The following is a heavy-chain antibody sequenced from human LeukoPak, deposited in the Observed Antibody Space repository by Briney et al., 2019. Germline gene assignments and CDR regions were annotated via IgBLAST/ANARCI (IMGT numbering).Heavy chain of an antibody. J-gene: IGHJ3*02. CDR2: ISWNSGSI. CDR1: GFTFDDYA. Sequence: PGGSLRLSCAASGFTFDDYAMHWVRQAPGKGLEWVSGISWNSGSIGYADSVKGRFTISRDNAKNSLYLQMNSLRAEDMALYYCAKGMSIAASLHAFDIWGQGTMVTVSS. CDR3: AKGMSIAASLHAFDI. D-gene: IGHD6-6*01. V-gene: IGHV3-9*03.